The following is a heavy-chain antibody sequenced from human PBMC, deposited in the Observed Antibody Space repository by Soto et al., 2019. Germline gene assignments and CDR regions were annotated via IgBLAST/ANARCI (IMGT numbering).Heavy chain of an antibody. J-gene: IGHJ5*02. Sequence: ASVKVSCKASGYTFTAYYIHWVRQAPGQGPEWMGVINPNGGSTTYAREFQGRVTMTRDTSTYTVYMDLSSLRSEDTAIYYCASVYYDILTGYMFDPWGQGTLVTVSS. D-gene: IGHD3-9*01. V-gene: IGHV1-46*01. CDR1: GYTFTAYY. CDR3: ASVYYDILTGYMFDP. CDR2: INPNGGST.